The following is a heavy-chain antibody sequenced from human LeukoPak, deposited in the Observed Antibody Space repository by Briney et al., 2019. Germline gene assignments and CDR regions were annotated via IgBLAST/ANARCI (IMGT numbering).Heavy chain of an antibody. J-gene: IGHJ4*02. CDR1: GFTFSSYW. Sequence: GGSLRLSCAASGFTFSSYWMSWVRQAPGKGLEWVSSISSSSSYIYYADSVKGRFTISRDNAKNSLYLQMNSLRAEDTAVYYCARFIAAPYYFDYWGRGTLVTVSS. V-gene: IGHV3-21*01. CDR3: ARFIAAPYYFDY. D-gene: IGHD6-13*01. CDR2: ISSSSSYI.